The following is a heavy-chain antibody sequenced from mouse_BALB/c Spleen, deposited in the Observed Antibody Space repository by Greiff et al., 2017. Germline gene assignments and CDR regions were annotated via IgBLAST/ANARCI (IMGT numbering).Heavy chain of an antibody. J-gene: IGHJ3*01. CDR2: ISYSGST. D-gene: IGHD2-3*01. V-gene: IGHV3-2*02. CDR3: ARGPLYDPFAY. Sequence: EVKVEQSGPGLVKPSQSLSLTCTVTGYSITSDYAWHWIRQFPGNKLGWMGYISYSGSTSYNPSLKSRISITRDTSKNQFFLQLNSVTTEDTATYYCARGPLYDPFAYWGQGTLVTVSA. CDR1: GYSITSDYA.